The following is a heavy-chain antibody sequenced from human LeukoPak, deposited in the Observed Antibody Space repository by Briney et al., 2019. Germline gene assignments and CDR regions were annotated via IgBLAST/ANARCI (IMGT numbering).Heavy chain of an antibody. CDR1: GFTVSNNC. J-gene: IGHJ6*02. Sequence: GGSLRLSCAASGFTVSNNCMSWVRQAPGKGLEWGSFIYSGDTTYYADSVKGRFTISRDNSKNTVYLQMHSLRDEDTAVYYCARDGGSGTAAVGGLYYGMDVWGQGTTVTVSS. D-gene: IGHD6-13*01. V-gene: IGHV3-53*01. CDR3: ARDGGSGTAAVGGLYYGMDV. CDR2: IYSGDTT.